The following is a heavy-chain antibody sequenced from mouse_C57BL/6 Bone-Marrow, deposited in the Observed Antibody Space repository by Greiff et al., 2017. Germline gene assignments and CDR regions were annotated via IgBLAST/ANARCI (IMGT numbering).Heavy chain of an antibody. Sequence: EVHLVESGGDLVKPGGSLKLSCAASGFTFSSYGMSWVRQTPDKRLEWVATISSGGSYTYYPDSVKGRFTISRANAKNTLYLQMSSLTSEDTAMYSGAKHNYGFSFDYWGQGNTPSVTA. J-gene: IGHJ2*01. CDR3: AKHNYGFSFDY. CDR2: ISSGGSYT. V-gene: IGHV5-6*01. CDR1: GFTFSSYG. D-gene: IGHD1-1*01.